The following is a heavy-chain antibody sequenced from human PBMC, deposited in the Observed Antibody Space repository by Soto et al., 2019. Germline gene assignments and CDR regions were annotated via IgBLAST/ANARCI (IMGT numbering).Heavy chain of an antibody. Sequence: QVQLVQSGAEVKKPGSSVKVSCNVSGGTLSSYGFNWVRQAPGQGLEWMGGIIPMFGITNHTQKFQDRITISADASTNSAYMELRSPGAADTAIYSCASDRGYGLVNWGQGTLITVSS. D-gene: IGHD2-15*01. CDR3: ASDRGYGLVN. V-gene: IGHV1-69*12. CDR2: IIPMFGIT. J-gene: IGHJ4*02. CDR1: GGTLSSYG.